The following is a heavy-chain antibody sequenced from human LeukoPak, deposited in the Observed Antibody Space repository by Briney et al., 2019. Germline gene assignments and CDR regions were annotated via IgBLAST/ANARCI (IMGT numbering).Heavy chain of an antibody. CDR2: IIPIFGTA. Sequence: ASVKVSCKASGGTFSSYTVSWVRQAPGQGLEWMGGIIPIFGTANYAQKFQGRVTITADKSTSTAYMELSSLRSEDTAVYYCARSSVVTAMVHLDYWGQGTLVTVSS. CDR1: GGTFSSYT. D-gene: IGHD2-21*02. V-gene: IGHV1-69*06. J-gene: IGHJ4*02. CDR3: ARSSVVTAMVHLDY.